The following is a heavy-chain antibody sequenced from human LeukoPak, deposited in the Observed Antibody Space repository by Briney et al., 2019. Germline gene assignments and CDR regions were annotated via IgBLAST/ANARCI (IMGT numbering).Heavy chain of an antibody. Sequence: SETLSLTCTVSGGSISSYYWSWIPQPPGKGLEWVGYIYYTGNTNYNPSLNSRVTISLDTSKNQFSLKRSSVTAADTAVYYCARLKYSSGWYPFGYWGQGILVTVSS. CDR1: GGSISSYY. J-gene: IGHJ4*02. CDR3: ARLKYSSGWYPFGY. CDR2: IYYTGNT. D-gene: IGHD6-19*01. V-gene: IGHV4-59*08.